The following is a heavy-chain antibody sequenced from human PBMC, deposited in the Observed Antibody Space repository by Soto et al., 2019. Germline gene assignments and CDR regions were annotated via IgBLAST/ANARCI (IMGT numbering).Heavy chain of an antibody. D-gene: IGHD2-2*01. V-gene: IGHV3-11*01. Sequence: GGSLRLSCAASGFTFSDYYMNWIRQAPGKGLEWVSYISNSGSTIYYADSVKGRFTISRDNAKNSLYLQMNSLRAEDTAVYYCARDRDLAVPAAVIYFDSWGQGALVTVSS. CDR1: GFTFSDYY. J-gene: IGHJ4*02. CDR3: ARDRDLAVPAAVIYFDS. CDR2: ISNSGSTI.